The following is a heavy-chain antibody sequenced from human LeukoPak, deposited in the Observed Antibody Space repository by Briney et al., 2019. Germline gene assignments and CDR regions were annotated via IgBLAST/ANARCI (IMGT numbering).Heavy chain of an antibody. CDR3: ARDRPPYSGYDGFDP. Sequence: SETLSLTCNVSGGSISSYYWSWIRQPPGKGLEWIGYIYYSGSTNYNPSLKSRVTISVDTSKNQFSLKLSSVTAADTAVYYCARDRPPYSGYDGFDPWGQGTLVTVSS. CDR1: GGSISSYY. CDR2: IYYSGST. J-gene: IGHJ5*02. D-gene: IGHD5-12*01. V-gene: IGHV4-59*01.